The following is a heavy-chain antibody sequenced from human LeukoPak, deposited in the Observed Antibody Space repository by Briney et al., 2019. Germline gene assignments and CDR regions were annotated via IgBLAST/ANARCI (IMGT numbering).Heavy chain of an antibody. CDR1: GFTFSSHA. Sequence: GGSLRLSCEASGFTFSSHAMTWVRQAPGKGLAWVSSITGRGGTTYYADSVRGRFTISRDNSKNTVYLQMNSLRAEDTAVYYCAARNGGPYYFDYWGRGTLVTVSS. D-gene: IGHD7-27*01. J-gene: IGHJ4*02. CDR3: AARNGGPYYFDY. CDR2: ITGRGGTT. V-gene: IGHV3-23*01.